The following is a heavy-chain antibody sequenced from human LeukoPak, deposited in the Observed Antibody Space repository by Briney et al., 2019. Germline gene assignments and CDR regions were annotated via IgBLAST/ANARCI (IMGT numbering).Heavy chain of an antibody. Sequence: GGSLRLSCAASGFTFSSYAMHWVRQAPGKGLEWVAVISYDGSNKYYADSVKGRFTISRDNSKNTLYLQMNSLRAEDTAVYYCAREGPQGPNFDYWGQGTLVTVSS. J-gene: IGHJ4*02. CDR3: AREGPQGPNFDY. CDR2: ISYDGSNK. CDR1: GFTFSSYA. V-gene: IGHV3-30-3*01.